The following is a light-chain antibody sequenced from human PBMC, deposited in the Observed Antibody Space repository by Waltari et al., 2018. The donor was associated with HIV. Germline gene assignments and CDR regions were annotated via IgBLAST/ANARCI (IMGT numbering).Light chain of an antibody. CDR1: SSDIGAYDF. CDR3: SSYGDSLKVL. CDR2: EVT. J-gene: IGLJ2*01. Sequence: QSALTHPPSASGSLGQSVTIFCTGSSSDIGAYDFVSWFQQHPHSAPKLLLYEVTRRPSTVSDRFSGSRSGNTAFLTVAGLQPDDEATYFCSSYGDSLKVLFGGGTNVTVL. V-gene: IGLV2-8*01.